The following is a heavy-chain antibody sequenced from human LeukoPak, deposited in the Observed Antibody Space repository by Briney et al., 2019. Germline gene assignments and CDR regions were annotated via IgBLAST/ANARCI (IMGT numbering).Heavy chain of an antibody. CDR2: ISSGSGTI. J-gene: IGHJ4*02. CDR1: GFTFSSYS. CDR3: ARDQRSKFDY. D-gene: IGHD4-17*01. Sequence: GGSLRLSCAASGFTFSSYSMNWVRQAPGKGLEYVSYISSGSGTIYYADSVKGRFTISRDNAKNSLYLQMNSLRAEDTAVYYCARDQRSKFDYWGQGTLVTVSS. V-gene: IGHV3-48*04.